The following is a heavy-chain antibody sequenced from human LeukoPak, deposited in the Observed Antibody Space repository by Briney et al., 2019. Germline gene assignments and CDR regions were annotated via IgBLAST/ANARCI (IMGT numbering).Heavy chain of an antibody. CDR1: GYTFTGYY. CDR2: INPNSGGT. D-gene: IGHD3-10*01. J-gene: IGHJ5*02. Sequence: ASVKVSCKASGYTFTGYYMHWVRQAPGQGLEWVGWINPNSGGTNYAQKYQGRVTMTRDTSISTAYMELSRLRSDDTAVYYCARATYGSGPNWFDPWGQGTLVTVSS. CDR3: ARATYGSGPNWFDP. V-gene: IGHV1-2*02.